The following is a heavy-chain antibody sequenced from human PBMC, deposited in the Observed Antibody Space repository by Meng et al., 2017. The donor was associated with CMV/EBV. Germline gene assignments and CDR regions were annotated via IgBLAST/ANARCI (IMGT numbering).Heavy chain of an antibody. J-gene: IGHJ4*02. CDR3: ARNMIGAYGSGSYTSGIGEG. CDR2: IYSGGST. V-gene: IGHV3-53*01. CDR1: GFTVSRNY. D-gene: IGHD3-10*01. Sequence: GGSLRLSCAASGFTVSRNYMSWVRQAPGKGLEWVSVIYSGGSTYYADSVKGRFTISRDNSKNTLYLQMNSLRAEDTAVYYCARNMIGAYGSGSYTSGIGEGWGQGTLVTVSS.